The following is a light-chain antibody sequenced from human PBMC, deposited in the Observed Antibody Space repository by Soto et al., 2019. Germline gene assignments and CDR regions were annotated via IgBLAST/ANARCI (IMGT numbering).Light chain of an antibody. CDR2: GAS. CDR1: QSVSSSY. V-gene: IGKV3-20*01. J-gene: IGKJ5*01. Sequence: EVVMTQSPATLSVSPGERVTLSCRASQSVSSSYLAWYQQKPGQAPRLIIYGASSRATGIPDRFSGSGSGTDCTLTISRLEPEDFAVYYCQQYGSSRITLGQGTRLEIK. CDR3: QQYGSSRIT.